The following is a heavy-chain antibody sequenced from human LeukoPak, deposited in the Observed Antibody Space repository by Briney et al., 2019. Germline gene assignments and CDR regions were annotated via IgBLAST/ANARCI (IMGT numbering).Heavy chain of an antibody. CDR2: IKEDGGEK. J-gene: IGHJ6*02. Sequence: GGSLRLSCAASGFTFSNYWMTWVRQAPGKGLEWVAHIKEDGGEKHYVDPVKGRFTISRDNAKNSLYLQMNSLRAEDTAMYYCARVPPYYDSSGYYIPYYYGMDVWGQGTTVTVSS. D-gene: IGHD3-22*01. V-gene: IGHV3-7*01. CDR3: ARVPPYYDSSGYYIPYYYGMDV. CDR1: GFTFSNYW.